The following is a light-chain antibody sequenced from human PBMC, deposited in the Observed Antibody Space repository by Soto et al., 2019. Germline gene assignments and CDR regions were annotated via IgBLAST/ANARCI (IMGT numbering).Light chain of an antibody. CDR1: QSVSDY. Sequence: ETLMTQSPATLSVSPGERATLSCRASQSVSDYLAWYQQRPGQAPRLLIFGASTRATGFPARFSGSGSGTEFILTISSLQSEDFAVYYCQQYKDWPHTFGQGTKVEIK. CDR2: GAS. V-gene: IGKV3-15*01. CDR3: QQYKDWPHT. J-gene: IGKJ1*01.